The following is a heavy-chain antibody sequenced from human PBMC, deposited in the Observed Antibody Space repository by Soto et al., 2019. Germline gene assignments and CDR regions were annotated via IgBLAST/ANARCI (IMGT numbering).Heavy chain of an antibody. CDR3: ARDSFAQRYKWNDDAFDI. Sequence: ASVKVSCKASGYTFTSYGISWVRQAPGQGLEWMGWISAYNGNTNYAQKLQGRVTMTTDTSTSTAYMELRSLRSDDTAVYYCARDSFAQRYKWNDDAFDIWGQGKMVTVSS. CDR1: GYTFTSYG. V-gene: IGHV1-18*01. J-gene: IGHJ3*02. CDR2: ISAYNGNT. D-gene: IGHD1-20*01.